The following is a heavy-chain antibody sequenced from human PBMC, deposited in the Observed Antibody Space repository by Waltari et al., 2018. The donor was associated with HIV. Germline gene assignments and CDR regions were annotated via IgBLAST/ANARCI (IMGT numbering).Heavy chain of an antibody. J-gene: IGHJ4*02. V-gene: IGHV3-13*04. CDR1: GFTFSSYD. D-gene: IGHD3-10*01. CDR3: ARGMLEGPGDY. CDR2: IGTAGDT. Sequence: EVQLVESGGGLVQPGGSLRLSCAASGFTFSSYDMHWVRQATGKGLEWVSAIGTAGDTYYPGSVKGRFTISRENAKNSLYLQMNSLRAGDTAVYYCARGMLEGPGDYWGQGTLVTVSS.